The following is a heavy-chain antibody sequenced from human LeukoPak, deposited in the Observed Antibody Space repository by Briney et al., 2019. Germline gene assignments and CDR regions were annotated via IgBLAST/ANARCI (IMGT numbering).Heavy chain of an antibody. CDR3: ARQSKGIIVITDFQH. Sequence: SETLSLTCTVSGGSISSYYWSWIRQPPGKGLEWIGYIYYSGSSNYNPSLKSRVTISVDTFKNQFSLKLSSVTAADTAVYYCARQSKGIIVITDFQHWGQGTLVTVSS. V-gene: IGHV4-59*08. J-gene: IGHJ1*01. CDR1: GGSISSYY. D-gene: IGHD3-22*01. CDR2: IYYSGSS.